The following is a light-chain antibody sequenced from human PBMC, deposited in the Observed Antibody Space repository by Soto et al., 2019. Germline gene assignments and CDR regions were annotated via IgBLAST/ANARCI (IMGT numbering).Light chain of an antibody. CDR3: QQYNKWPQT. Sequence: EILMTQSPATLSVSAGDRATLSCRASQSVSSNLAWYQQRPGQAPRLLIYGASTRDTGVPARFSGSGSGTDFTLTISSLQSEDLAVYHCQQYNKWPQTFGQGTKVDI. J-gene: IGKJ1*01. CDR2: GAS. V-gene: IGKV3-15*01. CDR1: QSVSSN.